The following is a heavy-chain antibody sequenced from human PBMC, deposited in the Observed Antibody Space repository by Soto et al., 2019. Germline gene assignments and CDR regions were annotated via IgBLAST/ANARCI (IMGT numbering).Heavy chain of an antibody. CDR2: ISAYNGNT. V-gene: IGHV1-18*04. D-gene: IGHD2-2*01. Sequence: QVQLVQSGAEVKKPGASVKVSCKASGYTFTSYGISWVRQAPGQGLEWMGWISAYNGNTNYAQKLQGRVTMTTETSTSTAYMELRSLRSDDTAVYYCARDSDCSSTSCYSDGGYYYGMDVWGQGTTVTVSS. CDR1: GYTFTSYG. J-gene: IGHJ6*02. CDR3: ARDSDCSSTSCYSDGGYYYGMDV.